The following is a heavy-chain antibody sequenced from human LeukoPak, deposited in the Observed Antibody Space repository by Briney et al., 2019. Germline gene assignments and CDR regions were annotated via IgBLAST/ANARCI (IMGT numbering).Heavy chain of an antibody. D-gene: IGHD3-10*01. Sequence: GESLKISCKGSGYTFTNYWIGWVRQMPGKGLQWMAIISPSDSDTRYSPSFQGRVTISADKSINTAYLQWSSLKASDTAKYYCARLTYYGSGSYSEPPDYWGQGTLVTVSS. CDR3: ARLTYYGSGSYSEPPDY. V-gene: IGHV5-51*01. J-gene: IGHJ4*02. CDR2: ISPSDSDT. CDR1: GYTFTNYW.